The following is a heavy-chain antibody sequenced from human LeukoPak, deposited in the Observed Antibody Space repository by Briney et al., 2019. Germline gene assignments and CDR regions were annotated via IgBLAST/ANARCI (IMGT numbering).Heavy chain of an antibody. CDR3: AYFDYLDGGPNWFDP. J-gene: IGHJ5*02. V-gene: IGHV1-2*02. Sequence: GASVKVSCKSSGYTFTGYYMHWVRQAPGQGLEWMGWINPNSGGTNYAQQFQGRVSVTRDTSISTAYMELSRLRSDDTAVYYCAYFDYLDGGPNWFDPWGQGTLVTVSS. D-gene: IGHD2/OR15-2a*01. CDR2: INPNSGGT. CDR1: GYTFTGYY.